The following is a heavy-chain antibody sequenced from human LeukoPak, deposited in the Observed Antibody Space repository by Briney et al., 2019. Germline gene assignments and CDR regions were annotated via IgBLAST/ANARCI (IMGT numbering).Heavy chain of an antibody. D-gene: IGHD3-22*01. CDR3: ARDYDYYDSSGYFDY. CDR2: IKQDGSDK. CDR1: GFSFNNYW. J-gene: IGHJ4*02. V-gene: IGHV3-7*01. Sequence: GGSLRLSCAASGFSFNNYWMTWVRHPAPGRGLEWVANIKQDGSDKFYVDSVKGRFSISRDNSKNSLYLQMNSLRAEDTAVYYCARDYDYYDSSGYFDYWGQGTLVTVSS.